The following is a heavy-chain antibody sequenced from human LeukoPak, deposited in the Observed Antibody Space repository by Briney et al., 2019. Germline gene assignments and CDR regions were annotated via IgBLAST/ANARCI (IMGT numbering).Heavy chain of an antibody. J-gene: IGHJ4*02. D-gene: IGHD3-10*01. Sequence: PGGSLRLSCAASGLTFSRYWMNWVRQVPGKGLEWVANIKQDGSENNYVDSVKGRFTISRDNARNSLYLQMNTLRAEDTAVYYCARGSAIVRGSFGDWGQGTLVTVSS. CDR1: GLTFSRYW. V-gene: IGHV3-7*04. CDR2: IKQDGSEN. CDR3: ARGSAIVRGSFGD.